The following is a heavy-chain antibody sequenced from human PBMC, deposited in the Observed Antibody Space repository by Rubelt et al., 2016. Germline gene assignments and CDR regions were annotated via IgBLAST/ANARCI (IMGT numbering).Heavy chain of an antibody. CDR1: GFTFSSYE. CDR3: ARSDIVATITDY. Sequence: EVQLVESGGGLVQPGGSLRLSCAASGFTFSSYEMNWVRQAPGKGLEWASYISSSGSTIYYADSVKGRLTISRDNAKNALYLQRNGLRAEDTAVYYCARSDIVATITDYWGQGTLVTVSS. D-gene: IGHD5-12*01. V-gene: IGHV3-48*03. J-gene: IGHJ4*02. CDR2: ISSSGSTI.